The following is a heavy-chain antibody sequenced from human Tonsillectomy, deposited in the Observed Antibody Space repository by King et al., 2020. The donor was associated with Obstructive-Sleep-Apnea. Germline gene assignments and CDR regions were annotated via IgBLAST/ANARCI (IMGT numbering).Heavy chain of an antibody. Sequence: VQLQESGPGLVKPSETLSLTCTVSGGSISSYYWSWIRQPPGKGLEWSGYIYYSGSTNYNPSLKSRVTISVDTSKNQFSLKRSSVTAADTAVYYWARLEPGIAVAGKTPKPTTDWGQGTLVTVSS. J-gene: IGHJ4*02. D-gene: IGHD6-19*01. CDR3: ARLEPGIAVAGKTPKPTTD. CDR1: GGSISSYY. CDR2: IYYSGST. V-gene: IGHV4-59*08.